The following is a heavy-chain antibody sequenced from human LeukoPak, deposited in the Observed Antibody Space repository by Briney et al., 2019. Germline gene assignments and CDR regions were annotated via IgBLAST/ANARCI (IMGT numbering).Heavy chain of an antibody. CDR2: IYYTGNT. CDR1: GGSISSHY. Sequence: PSETLFLTCTVSGGSISSHYWSWIRQPPGKGLEWIGHIYYTGNTNYGPSLMSRVTISVDTSKNYFSLKLTSVTAADTAVYYCARSYNSGSYSPFYFDFWGQGALVTDSS. CDR3: ARSYNSGSYSPFYFDF. J-gene: IGHJ4*02. V-gene: IGHV4-59*11. D-gene: IGHD3-10*01.